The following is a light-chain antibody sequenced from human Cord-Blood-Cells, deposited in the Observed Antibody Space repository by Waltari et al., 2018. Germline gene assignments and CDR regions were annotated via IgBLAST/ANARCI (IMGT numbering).Light chain of an antibody. V-gene: IGLV2-23*01. CDR1: SSAVGSSNL. J-gene: IGLJ3*02. Sequence: QSALTQPASVSGSPGQSITIPCPGTSSAVGSSNLLSWYQPHPGKAPNLMIYEGSKRPAGVANRFSGSKPGNTASVTISGRQAEEDADYYGCSYAGSSTWVFGGGIKLTVL. CDR2: EGS. CDR3: CSYAGSSTWV.